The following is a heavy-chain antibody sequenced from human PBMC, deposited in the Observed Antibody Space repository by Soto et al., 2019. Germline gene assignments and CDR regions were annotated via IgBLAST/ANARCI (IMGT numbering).Heavy chain of an antibody. CDR2: IIPILGIA. D-gene: IGHD1-26*01. Sequence: QVQLVQSGAEVKKPGPSVKVSCKASGGTFSSYTISWVRQAPGQGLEWMGRIIPILGIANYAQKFQGRVTINADKSTSTAYMELSSLRSEDTAVYYCARDPYSGSYMFDPWGQGTLVTVSS. J-gene: IGHJ5*02. V-gene: IGHV1-69*08. CDR3: ARDPYSGSYMFDP. CDR1: GGTFSSYT.